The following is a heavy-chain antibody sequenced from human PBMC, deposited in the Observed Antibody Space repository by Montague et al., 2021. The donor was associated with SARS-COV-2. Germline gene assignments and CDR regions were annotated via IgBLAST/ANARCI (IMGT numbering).Heavy chain of an antibody. V-gene: IGHV4-34*01. CDR1: GGSFSGYH. CDR2: VNYSGST. J-gene: IGHJ4*02. Sequence: SETLSLTCAVYGGSFSGYHWTWIRQPPGKGLEWIGEVNYSGSTNYNPSLKGRVTISVGTSKNQFSLKLSSVTAADTAVYYCARVAPRTKTRITLIRRFDYWDQGTLVTVSS. D-gene: IGHD3-10*01. CDR3: ARVAPRTKTRITLIRRFDY.